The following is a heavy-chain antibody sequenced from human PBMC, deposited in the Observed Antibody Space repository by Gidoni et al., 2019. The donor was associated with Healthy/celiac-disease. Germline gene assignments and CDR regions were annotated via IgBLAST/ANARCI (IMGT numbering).Heavy chain of an antibody. CDR1: GFTFSSYS. Sequence: EVQLVESGGGLVKPGGSLRLSCAASGFTFSSYSMNWFRQAPGKGLEWVSSISSSSSYIYYADSVKGRFTISRDNAKNSLYLQMNSLRAEDTAVYYCARVDYYDSSGYYDYFDYWGQGTLVTVSS. J-gene: IGHJ4*02. D-gene: IGHD3-22*01. V-gene: IGHV3-21*01. CDR3: ARVDYYDSSGYYDYFDY. CDR2: ISSSSSYI.